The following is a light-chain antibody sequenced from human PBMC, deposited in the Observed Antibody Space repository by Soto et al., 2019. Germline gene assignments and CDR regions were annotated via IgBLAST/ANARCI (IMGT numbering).Light chain of an antibody. CDR3: SSYTTSTTLYV. CDR1: SSDVGTYNY. J-gene: IGLJ1*01. CDR2: EVS. Sequence: QSALTQPASVSGSPGQSITISCTGTSSDVGTYNYVSWYQHHPGKAPKLMIYEVSNRPSGVSSRFSGSKSGNTASLTISGLQAEDEADYYCSSYTTSTTLYVFGTGTKVTVL. V-gene: IGLV2-14*01.